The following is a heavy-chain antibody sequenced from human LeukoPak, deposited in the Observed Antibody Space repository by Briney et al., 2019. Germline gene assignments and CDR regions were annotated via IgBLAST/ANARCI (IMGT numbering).Heavy chain of an antibody. Sequence: ASVKVPCKASGYTFTGYYMHWVRQAPGQGLEWMGWINPNSGGTNYAQKFQGRVTMTRDTSISTAYMELSRLRSDDTAVYYCARGTASYYDFWSGYYTLDYWGQGTLVTVSS. CDR2: INPNSGGT. D-gene: IGHD3-3*01. CDR3: ARGTASYYDFWSGYYTLDY. V-gene: IGHV1-2*02. CDR1: GYTFTGYY. J-gene: IGHJ4*02.